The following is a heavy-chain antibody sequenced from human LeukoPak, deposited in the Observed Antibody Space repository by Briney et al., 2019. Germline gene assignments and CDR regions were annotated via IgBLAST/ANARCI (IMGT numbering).Heavy chain of an antibody. CDR1: GFTFSSYW. Sequence: GGSLRLSCAASGFTFSSYWMSWVRQAPGKGLEWVANIKQDGSEKYYVDSAKGRFTISRDNAKSALYLQMNSLRAEDTAVYYCARARGVVVVAAVNWFDPWGQGTLVTVSS. CDR2: IKQDGSEK. CDR3: ARARGVVVVAAVNWFDP. J-gene: IGHJ5*02. D-gene: IGHD2-15*01. V-gene: IGHV3-7*04.